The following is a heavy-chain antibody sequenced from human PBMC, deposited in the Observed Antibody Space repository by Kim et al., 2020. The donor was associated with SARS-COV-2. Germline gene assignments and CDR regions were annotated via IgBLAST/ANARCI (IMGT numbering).Heavy chain of an antibody. CDR2: IWYDGSNK. CDR3: ARDLGGSGSYPYYYYGMDV. D-gene: IGHD3-10*01. Sequence: GGSLRLSCAASGFTFSSYGMHWVRQAPGKGLEWVAVIWYDGSNKYYADSVKGRFTISRDNSKNTLYLQMNSLRAEDTAVYYCARDLGGSGSYPYYYYGMDVWGQGTTVTVSS. CDR1: GFTFSSYG. J-gene: IGHJ6*02. V-gene: IGHV3-33*01.